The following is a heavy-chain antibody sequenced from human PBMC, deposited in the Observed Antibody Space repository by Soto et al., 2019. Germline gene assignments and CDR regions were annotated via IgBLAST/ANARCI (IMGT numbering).Heavy chain of an antibody. J-gene: IGHJ5*02. CDR3: ASARHIGP. V-gene: IGHV3-7*01. CDR1: GFTFSSYW. D-gene: IGHD2-21*01. CDR2: IKQDGSEK. Sequence: PGGSLRLSXAASGFTFSSYWMSWVRQAPGKGLEWVANIKQDGSEKNYVDSVKGRFTISRDNAKNSLYLQMNSLRADDTAVYYCASARHIGPWGQGTLVTVSS.